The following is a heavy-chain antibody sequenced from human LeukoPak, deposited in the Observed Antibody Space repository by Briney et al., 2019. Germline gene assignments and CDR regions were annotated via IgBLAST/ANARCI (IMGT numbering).Heavy chain of an antibody. CDR2: IIPIFGTA. CDR1: GGTFSSYA. J-gene: IGHJ4*02. CDR3: ARGGASYYYDSSGYRH. Sequence: GASVKVSCKASGGTFSSYAISWVRQAPGQGLEWMGGIIPIFGTANYAQKFQGRVTITTDESTSTAYMELSSLRSEDTAVYYCARGGASYYYDSSGYRHWGQGTLVTVSS. V-gene: IGHV1-69*05. D-gene: IGHD3-22*01.